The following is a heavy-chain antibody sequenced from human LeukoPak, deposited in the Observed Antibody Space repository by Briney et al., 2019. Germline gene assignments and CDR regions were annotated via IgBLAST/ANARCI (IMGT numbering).Heavy chain of an antibody. CDR3: ASADGYKIDY. J-gene: IGHJ4*02. CDR2: INHSGST. D-gene: IGHD5-24*01. CDR1: GGSFSGYY. V-gene: IGHV4-34*01. Sequence: SETLSLTCAVYGGSFSGYYWSWIRQPPGKGLEWIGEINHSGSTNYNPSLKSRVTISVDTSKNQFSLKLSSVTAADTAVYYCASADGYKIDYWGQGTLVTVSS.